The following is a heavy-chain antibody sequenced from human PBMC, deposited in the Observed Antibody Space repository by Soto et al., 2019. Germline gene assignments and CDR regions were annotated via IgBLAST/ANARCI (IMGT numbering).Heavy chain of an antibody. CDR2: IGGRDGST. CDR3: AREDSGWYGEFFQH. CDR1: GFAYSNYA. D-gene: IGHD6-19*01. V-gene: IGHV3-23*01. Sequence: EVQLLESGGGLVHPGGSLRLSCAASGFAYSNYAMSWVRQAPGMGLAWVSTIGGRDGSTDYAEAVKGRFTISRDNAKNTLHLQMTGLRAEDTAVYYCAREDSGWYGEFFQHWGQGTLVAVSS. J-gene: IGHJ1*01.